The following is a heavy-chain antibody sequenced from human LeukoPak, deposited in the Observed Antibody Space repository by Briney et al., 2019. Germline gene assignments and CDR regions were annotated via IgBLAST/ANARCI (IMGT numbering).Heavy chain of an antibody. V-gene: IGHV3-15*01. CDR3: TTEVGAYDY. Sequence: GGSLRLSCAASGFTVSSNYMSWVRQAPGKGLEWVGRIKSKTDGGTTDYAAPVKGRFTISRDDSKNTLYLQMNSLKTEDTAVYYCTTEVGAYDYWGQGTLVTVSS. CDR1: GFTVSSNY. J-gene: IGHJ4*02. CDR2: IKSKTDGGTT. D-gene: IGHD1-26*01.